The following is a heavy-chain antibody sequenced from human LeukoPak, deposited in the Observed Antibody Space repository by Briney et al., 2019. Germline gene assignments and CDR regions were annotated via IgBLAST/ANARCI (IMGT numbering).Heavy chain of an antibody. J-gene: IGHJ4*02. CDR2: FDPADGET. Sequence: ASVKVSCKVSGYTLSELSMHWVRQAPEIGLEWMGGFDPADGETIYAQKFQGRLTMTEDTSTDTASMELSSLRSEDTAVYYCATRNLAAAADNFDYWGQGILVTVSS. CDR3: ATRNLAAAADNFDY. D-gene: IGHD6-25*01. CDR1: GYTLSELS. V-gene: IGHV1-24*01.